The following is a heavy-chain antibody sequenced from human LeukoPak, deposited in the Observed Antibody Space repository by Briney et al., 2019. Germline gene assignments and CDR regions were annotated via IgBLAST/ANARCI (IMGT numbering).Heavy chain of an antibody. CDR3: VALLLGYCSNASCYPFDY. V-gene: IGHV1-2*02. CDR1: GYTFTGYY. CDR2: INPNGGGT. Sequence: ASVKVSCKASGYTFTGYYLHWVRQAPGQGLEWMGWINPNGGGTYYAQKFQGRVTMTRDTSISTAYMELNILNTDDTAMYYCVALLLGYCSNASCYPFDYWGQGTLVTVSS. J-gene: IGHJ4*02. D-gene: IGHD2-2*01.